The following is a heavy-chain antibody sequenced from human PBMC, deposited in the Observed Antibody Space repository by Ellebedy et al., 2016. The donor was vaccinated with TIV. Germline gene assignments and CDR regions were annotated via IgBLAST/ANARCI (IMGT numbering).Heavy chain of an antibody. Sequence: PGGSLRLSCAASGFTFSSYWMSWVRQAPGKGLEWVANIKQDGSEKYYVDSVKGRFTISRDNAKNSLYLQMNSLRAEDTAVYYCARDGPQLRQQLVRGLDYWGQGTLITVSS. J-gene: IGHJ4*02. CDR3: ARDGPQLRQQLVRGLDY. CDR2: IKQDGSEK. V-gene: IGHV3-7*03. CDR1: GFTFSSYW. D-gene: IGHD6-13*01.